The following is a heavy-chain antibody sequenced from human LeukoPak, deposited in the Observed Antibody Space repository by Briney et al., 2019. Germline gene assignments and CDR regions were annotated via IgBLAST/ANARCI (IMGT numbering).Heavy chain of an antibody. CDR2: INAGNGNT. J-gene: IGHJ4*02. CDR3: ARGGPAGTRYDY. CDR1: GYTFTSYA. V-gene: IGHV1-3*01. D-gene: IGHD6-13*01. Sequence: ASVKVSCKASGYTFTSYAMHWVRQAPGQRLEWMGWINAGNGNTKYSQKFQGRVTITRDTSASTAYMELSSLRSEDTAVYYCARGGPAGTRYDYWGQGTLVTVSS.